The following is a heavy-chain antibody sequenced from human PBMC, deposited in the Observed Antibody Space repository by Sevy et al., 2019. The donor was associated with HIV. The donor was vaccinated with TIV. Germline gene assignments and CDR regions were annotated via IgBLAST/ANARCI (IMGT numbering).Heavy chain of an antibody. Sequence: GGSLRLSCAASGFTFSSYWMNWVRQAPGKGLEWVANIKQDGSEKYYVDSVKGRFTISRDNAKNSMHLQMNSLRAEDTAVYYCARALAAPASYWGQGTLVTVSS. CDR3: ARALAAPASY. V-gene: IGHV3-7*01. CDR2: IKQDGSEK. J-gene: IGHJ4*02. D-gene: IGHD6-25*01. CDR1: GFTFSSYW.